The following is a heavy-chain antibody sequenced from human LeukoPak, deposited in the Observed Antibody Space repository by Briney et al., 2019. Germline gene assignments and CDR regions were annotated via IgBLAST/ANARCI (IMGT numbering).Heavy chain of an antibody. V-gene: IGHV3-23*01. CDR3: GSSQYSGSWYYFDY. CDR2: ISGSGGST. J-gene: IGHJ4*02. D-gene: IGHD6-13*01. CDR1: GFTFSSYA. Sequence: GGSLRLSCVASGFTFSSYAMTWVRQAPGRGLEWVSAISGSGGSTYYADSVKGRFTISRDNSKNTLYLQMNSLRAEDTAVYYCGSSQYSGSWYYFDYWGQGTLVTVSS.